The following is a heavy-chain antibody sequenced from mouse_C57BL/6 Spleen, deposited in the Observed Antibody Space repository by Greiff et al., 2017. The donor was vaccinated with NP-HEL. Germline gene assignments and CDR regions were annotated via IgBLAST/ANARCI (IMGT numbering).Heavy chain of an antibody. Sequence: QVQLQQSGAELVKPGASVKISCKASGYAFSSYWMNWVKQRPGKGLEWIGQIYPGDGDTNYNGKFKGKATLTADKSSSTAYMQLSSLTSEDSAVYFCARQGYDDAMDYWGQGTSVTVSS. J-gene: IGHJ4*01. D-gene: IGHD2-2*01. V-gene: IGHV1-80*01. CDR2: IYPGDGDT. CDR1: GYAFSSYW. CDR3: ARQGYDDAMDY.